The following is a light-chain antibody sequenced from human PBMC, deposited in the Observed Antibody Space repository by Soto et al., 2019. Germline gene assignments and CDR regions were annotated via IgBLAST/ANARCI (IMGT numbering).Light chain of an antibody. Sequence: QSALTQPASVSGSPGQSIAISCTGTSSDVGGYNSVSWYQQYPGKAPKLMIHDVSNRPSGVSNRFSGSKSGNTASLTISGLQAEDEADYYCSSFTTSTSYVLGSGTKLTVL. J-gene: IGLJ1*01. V-gene: IGLV2-14*01. CDR2: DVS. CDR1: SSDVGGYNS. CDR3: SSFTTSTSYV.